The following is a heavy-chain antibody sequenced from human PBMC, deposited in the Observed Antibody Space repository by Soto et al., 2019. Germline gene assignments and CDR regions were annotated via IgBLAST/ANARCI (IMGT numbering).Heavy chain of an antibody. V-gene: IGHV1-3*01. CDR3: ASSTKYYDSFVSEYFQN. J-gene: IGHJ1*01. Sequence: XSVKLSCNASGYCFTTHSMRWVRQAPGQRLEWMGWINAGNGNTKYSQKFQGRVTITRDTSASTAYMELSSLISEDTAVYYCASSTKYYDSFVSEYFQNWGQGTLVTVSS. CDR1: GYCFTTHS. CDR2: INAGNGNT. D-gene: IGHD3-3*01.